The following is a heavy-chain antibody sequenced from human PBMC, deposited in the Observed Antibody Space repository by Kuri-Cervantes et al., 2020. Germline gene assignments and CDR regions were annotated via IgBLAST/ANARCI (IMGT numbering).Heavy chain of an antibody. CDR1: GFTFSDYY. D-gene: IGHD6-19*01. Sequence: GESLKISCAASGFTFSDYYMSWVRQAPGKGLEWVGRSRNAANSYTTDFAASVKGRFTISRDDSKNSLYLQMNSLKTEDSAVYYCVGWFDGVDYWGQGTLVTVSS. CDR2: SRNAANSYTT. V-gene: IGHV3-72*01. CDR3: VGWFDGVDY. J-gene: IGHJ4*02.